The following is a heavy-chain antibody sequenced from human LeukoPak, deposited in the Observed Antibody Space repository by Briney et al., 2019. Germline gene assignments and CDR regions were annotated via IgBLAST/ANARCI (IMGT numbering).Heavy chain of an antibody. CDR1: GFTFSSYG. D-gene: IGHD2-15*01. CDR3: AKNFGSGVFDY. J-gene: IGHJ4*02. Sequence: PGRSLRLSCAASGFTFSSYGMHWVRQAPGKGLEWVAVISYDGSNKYYADSVKGRFTISRDNSKNTLYLQMNSLRAEDTAVYYCAKNFGSGVFDYWGQGTLVTVSS. V-gene: IGHV3-30*18. CDR2: ISYDGSNK.